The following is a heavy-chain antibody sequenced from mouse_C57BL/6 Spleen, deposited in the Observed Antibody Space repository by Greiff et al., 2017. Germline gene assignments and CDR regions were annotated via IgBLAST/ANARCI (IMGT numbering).Heavy chain of an antibody. CDR2: IYPRDGST. J-gene: IGHJ4*01. CDR1: GYTFTSYD. D-gene: IGHD4-1*01. CDR3: ARNWGSAMDY. V-gene: IGHV1-85*01. Sequence: QVQLKESGPELVKPGASVTLSCKASGYTFTSYDINWVKQRPGQGLEWIGWIYPRDGSTKYNAKFKGKATLTVDTSYSQEYMELHSLTSEDAAVYFCARNWGSAMDYWGQGTSVTVSS.